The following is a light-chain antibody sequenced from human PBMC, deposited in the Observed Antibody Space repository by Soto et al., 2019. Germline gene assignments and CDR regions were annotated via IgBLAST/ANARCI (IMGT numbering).Light chain of an antibody. J-gene: IGKJ1*01. Sequence: DIHMTQSPSTLSASIGDRVTITCRASQRIDIWLAWYQQKPGTAPKLLIYKATILQSGVPSRFSGSGSGTEFTLAISSLQPDDFATYYCQQYGTFSPWTFGQGTKVDIK. CDR2: KAT. CDR1: QRIDIW. CDR3: QQYGTFSPWT. V-gene: IGKV1-5*03.